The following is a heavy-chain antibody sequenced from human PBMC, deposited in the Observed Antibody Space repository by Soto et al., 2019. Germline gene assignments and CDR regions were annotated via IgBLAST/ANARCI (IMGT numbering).Heavy chain of an antibody. CDR2: INHSGST. V-gene: IGHV4-34*01. CDR3: ASYYYYYGMDV. J-gene: IGHJ6*02. CDR1: GGSFSGYY. Sequence: LSLTCAVYGGSFSGYYWSWIRQPPGKGLEWIGEINHSGSTNYNPSLKSRVTISVDTSKNQFSLKLSSVTAADTAVYYCASYYYYYGMDVWGQGTTVTVSS.